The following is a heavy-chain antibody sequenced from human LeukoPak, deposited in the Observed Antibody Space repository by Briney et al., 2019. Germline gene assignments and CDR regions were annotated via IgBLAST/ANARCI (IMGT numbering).Heavy chain of an antibody. CDR2: IRSKAYGGTT. J-gene: IGHJ5*02. CDR3: TRDPRWEQDIVLIGWFDP. Sequence: GGSLRLSCTASGFTFGDYAMSWFRQAPGKGLEWVGFIRSKAYGGTTEYAASVKGRFTISRDDSKSIAYLQMNSLKTEDTAVYYCTRDPRWEQDIVLIGWFDPWGQGTLVTVSS. D-gene: IGHD2-8*01. CDR1: GFTFGDYA. V-gene: IGHV3-49*03.